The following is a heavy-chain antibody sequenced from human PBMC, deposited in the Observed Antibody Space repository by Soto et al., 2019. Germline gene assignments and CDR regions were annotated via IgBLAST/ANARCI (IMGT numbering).Heavy chain of an antibody. D-gene: IGHD3-3*01. CDR1: GFTFSSYS. J-gene: IGHJ6*02. CDR2: ISSSSSTI. V-gene: IGHV3-48*02. Sequence: HPGGSLRLSCAAPGFTFSSYSMNWVRQAPGKGLEWVSYISSSSSTIYYADSVKGRFTISRDNAKNSLYLQMNSLRDEDTAVYYCARCEGGYDPYYYGMDVWGQGTTVTVSS. CDR3: ARCEGGYDPYYYGMDV.